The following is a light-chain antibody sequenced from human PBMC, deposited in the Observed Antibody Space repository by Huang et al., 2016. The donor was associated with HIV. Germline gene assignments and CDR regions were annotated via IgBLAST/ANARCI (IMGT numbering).Light chain of an antibody. J-gene: IGKJ4*01. CDR3: QHLMS. CDR2: STS. CDR1: QAIRSS. V-gene: IGKV1-9*01. Sequence: IQLTQSPSSLSASVGDRVTITCRANQAIRSSLAWYQQRAGKAPKLLFNSTSTLRSGVPSRFSGSGSGTEFTLTISGLQPEDFASYSCQHLMSFGGGTKVEIK.